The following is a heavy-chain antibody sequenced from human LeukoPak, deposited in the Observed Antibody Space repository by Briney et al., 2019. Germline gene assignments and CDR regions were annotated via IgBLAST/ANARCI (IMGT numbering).Heavy chain of an antibody. D-gene: IGHD3-16*02. CDR2: ISSSGSTI. Sequence: GGSLRLSCAASGFSVSSNYMSWIRQAPGKGLEWVSYISSSGSTIYYADSVKGRFTNSRDNAKNSLYLQMNSLRAEDTAVYYCARARLGELSLIAFDIWGQGTMVTVSS. J-gene: IGHJ3*02. V-gene: IGHV3-11*01. CDR3: ARARLGELSLIAFDI. CDR1: GFSVSSNY.